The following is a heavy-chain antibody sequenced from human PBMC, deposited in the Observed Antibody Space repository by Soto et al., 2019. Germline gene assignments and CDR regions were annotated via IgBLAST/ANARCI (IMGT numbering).Heavy chain of an antibody. CDR1: GGSISPFY. J-gene: IGHJ4*02. D-gene: IGHD2-15*01. CDR2: LYYSGNT. Sequence: SETLSLTCTVAGGSISPFYWSWVRQPPGKGLEWIGYLYYSGNTNYNPSLKSRVTISVDASKNQVSLRLTSVTAADTAVYYCARVGGVAARTFDYWGQGTVVTVSS. CDR3: ARVGGVAARTFDY. V-gene: IGHV4-59*01.